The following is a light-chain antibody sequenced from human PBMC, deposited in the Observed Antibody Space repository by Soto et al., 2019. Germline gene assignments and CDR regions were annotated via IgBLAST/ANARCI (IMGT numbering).Light chain of an antibody. CDR1: QSVSSSF. J-gene: IGKJ2*01. Sequence: EIVLTQSPGTLSLSPGEIATLSCRASQSVSSSFLAWYQHKPGQAPRLLIYGASSRATGIPDRFSGSGSGTDFTLTISRLEPEDFAVYYCQQYDSSPYTFGQGTKLEIK. V-gene: IGKV3-20*01. CDR2: GAS. CDR3: QQYDSSPYT.